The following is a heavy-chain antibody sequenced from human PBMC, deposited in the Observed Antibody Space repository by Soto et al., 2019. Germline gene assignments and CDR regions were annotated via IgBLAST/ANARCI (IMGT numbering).Heavy chain of an antibody. J-gene: IGHJ6*02. CDR2: IYTSGST. V-gene: IGHV4-4*07. D-gene: IGHD3-3*01. Sequence: SETLSLTCTVSGGSISSYYWSWIRQPAGKGLEWIGRIYTSGSTNYNPSLKSRVTMSVDTSKNQFSLKLSPVTAADTAVYYCARGHDFWSGYSGRFGMDVWGQGTTVTVSS. CDR1: GGSISSYY. CDR3: ARGHDFWSGYSGRFGMDV.